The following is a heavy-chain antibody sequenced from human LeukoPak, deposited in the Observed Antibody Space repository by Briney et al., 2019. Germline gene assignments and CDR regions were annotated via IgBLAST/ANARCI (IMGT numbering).Heavy chain of an antibody. CDR3: ARAPNYYDNSGSLDY. CDR2: INPNSGGT. J-gene: IGHJ4*02. CDR1: GHTFTGYY. V-gene: IGHV1-2*02. Sequence: ASVKVSCKASGHTFTGYYMHWVRQAPGQGLEWMGWINPNSGGTNYAQKFQGRVTMTRDTSISTAYMELSRLRSDDTAVYYCARAPNYYDNSGSLDYWGQGTLVTVSS. D-gene: IGHD3-22*01.